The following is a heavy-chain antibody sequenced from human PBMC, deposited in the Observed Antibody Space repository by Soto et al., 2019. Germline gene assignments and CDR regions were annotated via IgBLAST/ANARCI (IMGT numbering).Heavy chain of an antibody. CDR3: LSDARGVPSY. J-gene: IGHJ4*02. D-gene: IGHD2-2*01. CDR1: GGSINSGDSY. CDR2: INYRGTT. V-gene: IGHV4-31*02. Sequence: SETLSLTCTVSGGSINSGDSYWNWIRQNPEKGLEWIGYINYRGTTFYNPSLKSRIIISADTSENQFSLKLNSVTAADTAVYYCLSDARGVPSYWGQGSLVPVSS.